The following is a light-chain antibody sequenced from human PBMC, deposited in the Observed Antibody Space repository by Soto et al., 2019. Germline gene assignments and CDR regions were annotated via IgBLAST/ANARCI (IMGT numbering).Light chain of an antibody. CDR3: QQYNNWLWT. Sequence: EIVMTQSPASLSVSPGERATLFCRASQSVSSDLAWYQQRPGQAPRLLMYGTSIRASGIPARFSGRGSGTEFTLTISNLQSEDFAVYYCQQYNNWLWTFGQGTRVEI. J-gene: IGKJ1*01. CDR2: GTS. V-gene: IGKV3-15*01. CDR1: QSVSSD.